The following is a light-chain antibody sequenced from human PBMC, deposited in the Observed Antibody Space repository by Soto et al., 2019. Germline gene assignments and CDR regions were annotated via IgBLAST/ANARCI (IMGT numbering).Light chain of an antibody. Sequence: VLTQPPSVSGAPGQRVTISCTGSSSNIGAGYDVHWYQQLPGTAPKLLIYGNSNRPSGVPDRFSGSKSGTSASLAITGLQAEDEADYYCQSYDSSLSGPVFGGGTKLTVL. CDR1: SSNIGAGYD. CDR3: QSYDSSLSGPV. V-gene: IGLV1-40*01. CDR2: GNS. J-gene: IGLJ2*01.